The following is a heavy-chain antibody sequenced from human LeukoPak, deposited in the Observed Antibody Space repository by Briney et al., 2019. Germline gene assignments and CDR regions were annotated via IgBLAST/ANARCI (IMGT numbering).Heavy chain of an antibody. CDR3: ARDHVAVVAAHREFDY. CDR1: GFTFSDYY. CDR2: ISSSGSTI. J-gene: IGHJ4*02. V-gene: IGHV3-11*01. D-gene: IGHD2-15*01. Sequence: PGGSLRLSCAASGFTFSDYYMSWICQAPGKGLEWVSYISSSGSTIYYADSVKGRFTISRDNAKNSLYLQMNSLRAEDTAVYYCARDHVAVVAAHREFDYWGQGTLVTVSS.